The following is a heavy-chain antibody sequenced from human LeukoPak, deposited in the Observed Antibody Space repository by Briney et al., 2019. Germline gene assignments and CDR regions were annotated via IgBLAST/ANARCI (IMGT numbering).Heavy chain of an antibody. Sequence: SGPTLVKPTEPLTLTCTFSGFSLTTSGVVGAGFLHPQVKPPDGLPLILWDDDERYSASLKSRLTITKDTSRNQVVLTMTKMDPVDTGTYYCARTIDPLGVIVPSALSYVDWGQGTLVTVSS. V-gene: IGHV2-5*02. CDR2: ILWDDDE. D-gene: IGHD2/OR15-2a*01. J-gene: IGHJ4*02. CDR3: ARTIDPLGVIVPSALSYVD. CDR1: GFSLTTSGVV.